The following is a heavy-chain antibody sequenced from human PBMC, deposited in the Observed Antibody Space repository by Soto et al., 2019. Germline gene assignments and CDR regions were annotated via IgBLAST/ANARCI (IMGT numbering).Heavy chain of an antibody. V-gene: IGHV1-3*01. CDR1: GYTFTTYA. J-gene: IGHJ1*01. D-gene: IGHD3-22*01. Sequence: ASVKVSCKASGYTFTTYAMHWVRQAPGQRLEWMGWINVGNGYTKYSQKFQGRVTITRDTSASTAYMELSSLRSEDTAVYYCARSYYYDSSGYYWYFQHWGQGTLVTVSS. CDR2: INVGNGYT. CDR3: ARSYYYDSSGYYWYFQH.